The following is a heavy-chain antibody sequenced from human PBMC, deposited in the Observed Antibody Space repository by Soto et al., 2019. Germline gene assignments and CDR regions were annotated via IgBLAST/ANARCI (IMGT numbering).Heavy chain of an antibody. D-gene: IGHD4-17*01. CDR1: GFTFSSYD. CDR2: IGTAGDT. CDR3: ARVSYGDFWGDGMDV. J-gene: IGHJ6*02. V-gene: IGHV3-13*01. Sequence: GGSLRLSCAASGFTFSSYDMHWVRQATGKGLEWVSAIGTAGDTYYPGSVKGRFTISRENAKNSLYLQMNSLRAEDTAVYYCARVSYGDFWGDGMDVWGQGTTVTVSS.